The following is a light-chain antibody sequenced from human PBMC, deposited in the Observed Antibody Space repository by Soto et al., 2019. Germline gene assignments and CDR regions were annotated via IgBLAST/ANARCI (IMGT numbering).Light chain of an antibody. Sequence: DIQMTQSPTSLSASVGDRVTITCRARQDIRNFVAWYQQKPGKAPKLLIYAASTLQSGVPSRFSGSGSGTDFTLTINSLQPEDVATCSCQKYSSVPVFGPGTKLQIK. J-gene: IGKJ3*01. CDR2: AAS. CDR1: QDIRNF. V-gene: IGKV1-27*01. CDR3: QKYSSVPV.